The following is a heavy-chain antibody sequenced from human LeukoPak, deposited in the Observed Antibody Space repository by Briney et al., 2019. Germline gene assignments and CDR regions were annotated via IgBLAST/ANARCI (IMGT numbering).Heavy chain of an antibody. Sequence: PGGSLRLSCTVSGFPVSINSMSWVRQAPGKGLEWVSFIYSGGNTHYSDSVKGRFTISRDRSKNTLYLQMNSLRAEDTAVYYCARRAGEYSHPYDYWGQGTLVTVSS. CDR2: IYSGGNT. D-gene: IGHD4-17*01. V-gene: IGHV3-53*01. J-gene: IGHJ4*02. CDR1: GFPVSINS. CDR3: ARRAGEYSHPYDY.